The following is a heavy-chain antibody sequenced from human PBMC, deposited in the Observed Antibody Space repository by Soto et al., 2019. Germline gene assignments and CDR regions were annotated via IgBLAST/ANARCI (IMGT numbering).Heavy chain of an antibody. CDR3: ARGGDVNYYDGMDV. CDR2: ISAYNVKT. Sequence: QVQVVQSRGEVKKPGASVKLSCTASGYTFTSYGISWVRQAPGQGVEWMGWISAYNVKTTYAQNVQGRVTMTTDTSRRTAYMERRSLRSDDTAVYYCARGGDVNYYDGMDVWGQGTTVTVSS. J-gene: IGHJ6*02. D-gene: IGHD5-12*01. CDR1: GYTFTSYG. V-gene: IGHV1-18*01.